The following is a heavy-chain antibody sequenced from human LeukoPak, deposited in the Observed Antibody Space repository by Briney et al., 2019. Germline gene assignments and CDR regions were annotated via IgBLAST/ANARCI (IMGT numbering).Heavy chain of an antibody. Sequence: GGSLRLSCAASGFTFSSYAMSWVRQAPGKGLEWVSAISGSGGSTYYADSVKGRFTISRDNSKNSLYLQMNSLRAEDTAVYHCARAAQPGFDPWGQGTLVIVSS. D-gene: IGHD1-14*01. V-gene: IGHV3-23*01. CDR3: ARAAQPGFDP. CDR1: GFTFSSYA. J-gene: IGHJ5*02. CDR2: ISGSGGST.